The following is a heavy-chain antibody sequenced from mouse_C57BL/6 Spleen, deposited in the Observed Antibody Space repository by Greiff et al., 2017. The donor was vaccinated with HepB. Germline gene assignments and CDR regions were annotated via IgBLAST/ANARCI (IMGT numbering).Heavy chain of an antibody. V-gene: IGHV1-82*01. CDR1: GYAFSSSW. CDR3: GPLFYGSSSSFAY. CDR2: IYPGDGDT. J-gene: IGHJ3*01. Sequence: QVQLQHSGPELVKPGASVKISCKASGYAFSSSWMNWVKQRPGKGLEWIGRIYPGDGDTNYNGKFKGKATLTADKSSSTAYMQLSSLTSEDSAVYFCGPLFYGSSSSFAYWGQGTLVTVSA. D-gene: IGHD1-1*01.